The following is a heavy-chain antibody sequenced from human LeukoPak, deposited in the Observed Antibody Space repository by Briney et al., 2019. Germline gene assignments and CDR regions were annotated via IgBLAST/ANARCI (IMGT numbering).Heavy chain of an antibody. J-gene: IGHJ4*02. V-gene: IGHV3-7*01. CDR2: IKQDGSEK. D-gene: IGHD4-17*01. Sequence: GGSLRLSCAASGFTFSSYWMSWVRQAPGKGLEWVANIKQDGSEKYYVDSVKGRFTISRDNAKNSLYLQMNSLRAEDTAVYYCAREEIAVTTRYDYWGQGTLVTVSS. CDR3: AREEIAVTTRYDY. CDR1: GFTFSSYW.